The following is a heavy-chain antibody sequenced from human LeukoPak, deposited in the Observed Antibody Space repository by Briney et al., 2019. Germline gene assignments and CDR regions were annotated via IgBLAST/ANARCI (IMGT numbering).Heavy chain of an antibody. CDR3: ARGGRGPFDY. V-gene: IGHV4-31*03. CDR1: GVSISGTGFN. J-gene: IGHJ4*02. D-gene: IGHD3-16*01. Sequence: PSETLSLTCTVSGVSISGTGFNWSWLRLQPGKGLEWIGYIYYTGTTQYNPSLKSRASISLDTSKNQFSLRLTSVTAADRARYYCARGGRGPFDYWGQGTLVTVSS. CDR2: IYYTGTT.